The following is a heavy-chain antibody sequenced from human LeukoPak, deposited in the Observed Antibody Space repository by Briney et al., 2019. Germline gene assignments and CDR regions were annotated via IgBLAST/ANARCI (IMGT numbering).Heavy chain of an antibody. CDR3: ARDYYGDYGRYNWFDP. Sequence: GGSLRLSCAASGFTFSSYTMNWVRQAPGKGLEWVSYITSSSTIYYADSVKGRFTISRDNAKNSLYLQMNSLRAEDTAVYYCARDYYGDYGRYNWFDPWGQGTLVTVSS. CDR2: ITSSSTI. D-gene: IGHD4-17*01. J-gene: IGHJ5*02. CDR1: GFTFSSYT. V-gene: IGHV3-48*04.